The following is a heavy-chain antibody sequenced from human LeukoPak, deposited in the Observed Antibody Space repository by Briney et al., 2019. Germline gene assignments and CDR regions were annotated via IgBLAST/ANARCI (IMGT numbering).Heavy chain of an antibody. D-gene: IGHD3-10*01. J-gene: IGHJ3*02. CDR1: GHTFTGYY. V-gene: IGHV1-2*02. CDR3: VRDGSFDI. CDR2: ISPNSGGT. Sequence: GASVKVSCKTSGHTFTGYYIHWVRQAPGQGPEWMGWISPNSGGTNYAQKFRDRVSMTRDTSINTAYMELSRLRSDDTAVYYCVRDGSFDIWGQGTMVTVSS.